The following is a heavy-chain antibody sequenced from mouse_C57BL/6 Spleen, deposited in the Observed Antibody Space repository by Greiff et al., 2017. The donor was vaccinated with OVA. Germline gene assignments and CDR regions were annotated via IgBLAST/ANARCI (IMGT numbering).Heavy chain of an antibody. D-gene: IGHD1-1*01. V-gene: IGHV14-4*01. CDR3: TTRGYGSSYAMDY. J-gene: IGHJ4*01. Sequence: EVQLQQSGAELVRPGASVKLSCTASGFNIKDDYMHWVKQRPEQGLEWIGWIDPENGDTEYASKFQGKATITADTSSNTAYLQLSSLTSEDTAVYYCTTRGYGSSYAMDYWGQGTSVTVSS. CDR2: IDPENGDT. CDR1: GFNIKDDY.